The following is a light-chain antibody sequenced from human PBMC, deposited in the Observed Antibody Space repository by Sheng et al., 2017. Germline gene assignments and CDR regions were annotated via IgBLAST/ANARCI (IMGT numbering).Light chain of an antibody. CDR3: QQYKNYPWT. J-gene: IGKJ1*01. V-gene: IGKV1-16*01. CDR2: GAS. CDR1: QGVNDY. Sequence: DIQMTQSPSSLSASIGDRVTVTCRASQGVNDYLAWFQQKPGKAPRSLIYGASTLQTGVASRFSGSGYDTEFTLTINDLQPEDFAIYYCQQYKNYPWTFGQR.